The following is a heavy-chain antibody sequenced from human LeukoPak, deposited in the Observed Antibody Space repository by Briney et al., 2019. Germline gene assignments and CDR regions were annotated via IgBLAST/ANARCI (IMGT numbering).Heavy chain of an antibody. J-gene: IGHJ4*02. D-gene: IGHD2-2*01. V-gene: IGHV1-69*13. Sequence: GASVKVSCKASGGTFSSYAISWVRQAPGQGLEWMGGIIPIFGTANYAQKFQGRVTITADESTSTAYMELSSLRSEDTAVYYCARGPDMEYQLPYWGQGTLVTVSS. CDR2: IIPIFGTA. CDR3: ARGPDMEYQLPY. CDR1: GGTFSSYA.